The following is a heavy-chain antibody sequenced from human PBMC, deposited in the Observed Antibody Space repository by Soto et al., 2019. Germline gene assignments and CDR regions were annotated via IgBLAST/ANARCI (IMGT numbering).Heavy chain of an antibody. CDR2: ISAYNGNT. CDR1: GYSFTNYG. CDR3: ARDFRPQNAVATLNFEY. J-gene: IGHJ4*02. D-gene: IGHD6-19*01. Sequence: QVQLVHSGAEVRKPGASVKVSCKASGYSFTNYGISWVRQAPGQGLEWMGWISAYNGNTKFAQKVQGRVTMATDTSTITAYMELRSLRADDTAVYYCARDFRPQNAVATLNFEYWRQGTLVTVSS. V-gene: IGHV1-18*01.